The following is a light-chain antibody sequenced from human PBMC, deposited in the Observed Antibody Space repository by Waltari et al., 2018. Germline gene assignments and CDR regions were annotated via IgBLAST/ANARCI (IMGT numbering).Light chain of an antibody. CDR2: DAS. Sequence: EIALTQSPGTLSLSPGERATLSCRASQSVGKYLAWYQQKPGQAPRLLIYDASTRATGIPDRFSGSGSGTDFSLTISRLEPEDFAVYYCQKYVSLPATFGQGTNVEIK. CDR3: QKYVSLPAT. CDR1: QSVGKY. J-gene: IGKJ1*01. V-gene: IGKV3-20*01.